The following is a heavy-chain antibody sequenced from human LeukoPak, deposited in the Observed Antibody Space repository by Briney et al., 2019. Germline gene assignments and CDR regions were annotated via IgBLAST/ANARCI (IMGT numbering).Heavy chain of an antibody. CDR2: IKQDGSEK. Sequence: GGSLRLSCAASGFTFNYAWMSWVRQVPGKGLEWVANIKQDGSEKYYVDSVKGRFTISRDNAKNSLYLQMNSLRAEDTAVYYCARFSGYSYGGFDYWGQGTLVTVSS. D-gene: IGHD5-18*01. CDR1: GFTFNYAW. J-gene: IGHJ4*02. CDR3: ARFSGYSYGGFDY. V-gene: IGHV3-7*01.